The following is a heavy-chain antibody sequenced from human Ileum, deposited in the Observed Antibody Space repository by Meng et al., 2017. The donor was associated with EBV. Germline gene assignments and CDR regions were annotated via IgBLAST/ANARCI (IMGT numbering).Heavy chain of an antibody. Sequence: HLLHQASGPGLVKPSETLSLTCSASGGSISSSNYCWGWIRQPPGKGLEWIQSICYTDYTYYNPSLKSRVTISADKSKNQFSLRLNSLTAADTAVYYCAMGPDYAKTGYWGQGTLVTVSS. CDR3: AMGPDYAKTGY. D-gene: IGHD4-17*01. CDR1: GGSISSSNYC. J-gene: IGHJ4*02. CDR2: ICYTDYT. V-gene: IGHV4-39*01.